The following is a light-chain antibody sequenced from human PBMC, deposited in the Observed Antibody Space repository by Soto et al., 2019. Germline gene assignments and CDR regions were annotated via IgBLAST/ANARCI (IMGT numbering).Light chain of an antibody. CDR3: QQYKNGSAFI. J-gene: IGKJ5*01. V-gene: IGKV3-15*01. CDR2: GAA. CDR1: QSVSSN. Sequence: ELVMTQSPATLSVSPGERATLSCRASQSVSSNVAWYQQKPGQAPSLLLYGAATGSTGIPARFSNSASGTKLPLTIIRVHAEDLAVYYCQQYKNGSAFIFCQGTRLEI.